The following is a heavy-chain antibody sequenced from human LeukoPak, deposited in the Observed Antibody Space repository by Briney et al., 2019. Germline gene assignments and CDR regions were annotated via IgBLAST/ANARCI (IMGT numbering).Heavy chain of an antibody. CDR3: GGGKTWFAP. J-gene: IGHJ5*02. Sequence: SETLSLTCAVYGGSFSSYYWSWIRQPPGKGLEWIGYIYYSGSTNYNPSLKSRVTISVDTSKNQFSLKLSSVAAADTAVYYWGGGKTWFAPGGQGPLVPVP. D-gene: IGHD3-16*01. CDR1: GGSFSSYY. CDR2: IYYSGST. V-gene: IGHV4-59*01.